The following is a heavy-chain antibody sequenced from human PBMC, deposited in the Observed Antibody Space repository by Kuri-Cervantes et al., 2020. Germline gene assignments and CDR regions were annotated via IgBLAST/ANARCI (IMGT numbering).Heavy chain of an antibody. D-gene: IGHD6-6*01. Sequence: GGSLRLSCAASGFTFSDYYMNWVRQTPGKGLEWVAFIRYDGSNKYYADSVKGRFTISRDNSKNTLYLQMNSLRAEDTAVYYCAKDPSLYYYYMDVWGKGTTVTVSS. CDR1: GFTFSDYY. V-gene: IGHV3-30*02. J-gene: IGHJ6*03. CDR3: AKDPSLYYYYMDV. CDR2: IRYDGSNK.